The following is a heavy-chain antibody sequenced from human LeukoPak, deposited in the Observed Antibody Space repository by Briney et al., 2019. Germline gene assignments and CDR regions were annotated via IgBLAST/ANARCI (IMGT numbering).Heavy chain of an antibody. Sequence: KASETLSLTCTVSGGSISPYYWSWIRQPPGKGLEYVGYIYYGGSTNYNPSLRGRVTISLDTSKNQFSLKLSSVTAADTAVYYCAREHSSSWDQFDYWGQGTLVPVSS. J-gene: IGHJ4*02. CDR2: IYYGGST. D-gene: IGHD6-13*01. V-gene: IGHV4-4*08. CDR3: AREHSSSWDQFDY. CDR1: GGSISPYY.